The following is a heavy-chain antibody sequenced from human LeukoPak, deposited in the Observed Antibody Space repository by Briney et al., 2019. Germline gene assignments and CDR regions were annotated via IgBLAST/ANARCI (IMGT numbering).Heavy chain of an antibody. J-gene: IGHJ4*02. CDR3: ARERAY. Sequence: GGSLRLSCAASGFTFSSYAMHWVRQAPGKGLERVAVISYDGSNKYYADSVKGRFTISRDNAKNSLYLQMNSLRAEDTAVYYCARERAYWGQGTLVTVSS. V-gene: IGHV3-30-3*01. CDR2: ISYDGSNK. CDR1: GFTFSSYA.